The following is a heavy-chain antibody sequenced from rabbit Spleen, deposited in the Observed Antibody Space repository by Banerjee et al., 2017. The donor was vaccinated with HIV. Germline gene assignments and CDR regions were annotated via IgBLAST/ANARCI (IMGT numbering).Heavy chain of an antibody. D-gene: IGHD1-1*01. Sequence: QEQLEGSGGGLVKPEGSLTLTCTASGFSFTNKDVICWVRQAPGKGLEWIGCINTITGKTVYATWAKGRFTISRASSTTVFLQMTSLTAADTATYFCARDVPDIIGWNFGFWGPGTLVTVS. CDR2: INTITGKT. CDR1: GFSFTNKDV. J-gene: IGHJ3*01. V-gene: IGHV1S45*01. CDR3: ARDVPDIIGWNFGF.